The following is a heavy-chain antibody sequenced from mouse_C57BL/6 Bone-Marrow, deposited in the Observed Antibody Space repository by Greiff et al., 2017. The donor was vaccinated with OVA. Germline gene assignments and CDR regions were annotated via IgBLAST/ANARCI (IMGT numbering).Heavy chain of an antibody. CDR1: GYAFSSSW. J-gene: IGHJ3*01. D-gene: IGHD4-1*01. V-gene: IGHV1-82*01. CDR2: IYPGDGDT. CDR3: ARLGRAY. Sequence: VQLQESGPELVKPGASVKISCKASGYAFSSSWMNWVKQRPGKGLEWIGRIYPGDGDTNYNGKFKGKATLTADKSSSTAYMQLSSLTSEDSAVYFCARLGRAYWGQGTLVTVSA.